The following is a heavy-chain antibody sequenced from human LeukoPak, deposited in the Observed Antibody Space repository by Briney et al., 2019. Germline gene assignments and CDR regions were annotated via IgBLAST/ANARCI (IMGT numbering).Heavy chain of an antibody. CDR2: ISQSAIA. D-gene: IGHD2-15*01. J-gene: IGHJ4*02. CDR3: ARASVEHSIVAGDYFVY. CDR1: GYPINNAHY. Sequence: PSETLSLTCAVSGYPINNAHYWAWIRQPPGKGLEWIGNISQSAIASYNPSLKSRATISLDTSNNHFSLDLRSVTAADTAVYFCARASVEHSIVAGDYFVYWGQGTLVTVSS. V-gene: IGHV4-38-2*01.